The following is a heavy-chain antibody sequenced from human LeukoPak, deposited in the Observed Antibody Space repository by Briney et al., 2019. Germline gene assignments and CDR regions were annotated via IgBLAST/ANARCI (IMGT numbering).Heavy chain of an antibody. D-gene: IGHD6-13*01. CDR2: ISSSSSYI. CDR3: AKESAGIAAAGTEFDY. Sequence: GGSLRLSCAASGFTFSTYWMNWVRQAPGKGLEWVSPISSSSSYIYYADSVKGRFTISRDNAKNSLYLQMNSLRAEDTAVYYCAKESAGIAAAGTEFDYWGQGTLVTVSS. J-gene: IGHJ4*02. V-gene: IGHV3-21*01. CDR1: GFTFSTYW.